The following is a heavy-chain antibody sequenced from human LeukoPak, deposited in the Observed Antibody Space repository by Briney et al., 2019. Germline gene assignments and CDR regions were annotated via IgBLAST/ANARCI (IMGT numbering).Heavy chain of an antibody. Sequence: SETLSLTCTVSGGSISSSSYYWGWIRQPPGKGLEWIGSTYYSGSTYYNPSLKSRVTISVDTSKNQFSLKLSSVAAADTAVYYCARGATMVRGVINTTPFDYWGQGTLVTVSS. J-gene: IGHJ4*02. CDR3: ARGATMVRGVINTTPFDY. D-gene: IGHD3-10*01. CDR1: GGSISSSSYY. V-gene: IGHV4-39*07. CDR2: TYYSGST.